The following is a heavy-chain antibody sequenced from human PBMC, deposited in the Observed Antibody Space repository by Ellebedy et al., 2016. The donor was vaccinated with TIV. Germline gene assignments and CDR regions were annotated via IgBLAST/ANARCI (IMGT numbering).Heavy chain of an antibody. CDR3: ARGDNYYYDSSGYYYTY. CDR2: INPTTGNS. Sequence: ASVKVSCKASGYTFTSYYFYWVRQAPGQGLEWMGIINPTTGNSNYGQKFQGRVTMTRDTSTSTVYMELSSLRSEDTAVYYCARGDNYYYDSSGYYYTYWGQGTLVTVSS. J-gene: IGHJ4*02. D-gene: IGHD3-22*01. V-gene: IGHV1-46*01. CDR1: GYTFTSYY.